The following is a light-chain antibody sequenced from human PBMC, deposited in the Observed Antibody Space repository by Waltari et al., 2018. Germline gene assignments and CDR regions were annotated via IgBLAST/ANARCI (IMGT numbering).Light chain of an antibody. Sequence: QSALTQPASVSGSPGPSLPISCTGTSSDVGNFHLVSWYQQHPGKVPNLIIYEVSKRPSGVSNHFSGSKSGNTASLTISGLRAEDEADYYCCSYAGSRTYVFGTGTKVTVL. CDR2: EVS. CDR1: SSDVGNFHL. V-gene: IGLV2-23*02. CDR3: CSYAGSRTYV. J-gene: IGLJ1*01.